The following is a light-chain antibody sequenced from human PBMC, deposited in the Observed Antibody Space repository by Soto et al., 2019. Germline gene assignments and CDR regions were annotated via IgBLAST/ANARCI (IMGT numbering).Light chain of an antibody. CDR3: LQLNSYPLT. CDR2: AAS. CDR1: QGISSY. J-gene: IGKJ4*01. Sequence: DIQLTQSPSFLSASVGDRVTITCRVSQGISSYLAWYQQKSGKAPKLLIYAASTVQSGVPSRFSGSGSGTEFTLTISSLQPEDFATYYCLQLNSYPLTFGGGTKVEIK. V-gene: IGKV1-9*01.